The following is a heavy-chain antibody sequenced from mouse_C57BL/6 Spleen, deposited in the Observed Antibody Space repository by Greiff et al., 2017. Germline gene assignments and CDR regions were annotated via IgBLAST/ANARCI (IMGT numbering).Heavy chain of an antibody. CDR3: ARYEESGGYYAMDY. Sequence: EVKLQQSGPELVKPGASVKISCKASGYSFTDYNMNWVKQSNGKSLEWIGVINPNYGTTSYNQKFKGKATLTVDQSSSTAYMQLNSLTSEDSAVYYCARYEESGGYYAMDYWGQGASVTVSS. J-gene: IGHJ4*01. CDR1: GYSFTDYN. D-gene: IGHD1-1*02. CDR2: INPNYGTT. V-gene: IGHV1-39*01.